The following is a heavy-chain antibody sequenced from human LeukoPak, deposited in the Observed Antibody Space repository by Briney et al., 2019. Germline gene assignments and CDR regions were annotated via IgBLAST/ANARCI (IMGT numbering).Heavy chain of an antibody. V-gene: IGHV1-18*01. CDR2: ISAYNGNT. Sequence: ASVKVSCKASGYTFTSYGISWVRQAPGQGLEWMGWISAYNGNTNYAQKLQGRVTMTTDTSTSTAYMELRSLRSDDTAVYYCARDLPRSPPQLRYFDWSNDYWGQGTLVTVSS. J-gene: IGHJ4*02. CDR1: GYTFTSYG. D-gene: IGHD3-9*01. CDR3: ARDLPRSPPQLRYFDWSNDY.